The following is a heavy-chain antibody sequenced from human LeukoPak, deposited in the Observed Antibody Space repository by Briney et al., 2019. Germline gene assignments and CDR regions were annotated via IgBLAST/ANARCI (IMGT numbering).Heavy chain of an antibody. D-gene: IGHD3-16*01. CDR1: GGSFSGYY. Sequence: SETLSLTCAVYGGSFSGYYWSRIRQPPGKGLEWIGEINHSGSTNYNPSLKSRVTISVDTSKNQFSLKLSSVAAEDTALYYCSFYVWGIPDPCDIWGQETMVTVSS. V-gene: IGHV4-34*01. CDR3: SFYVWGIPDPCDI. J-gene: IGHJ3*02. CDR2: INHSGST.